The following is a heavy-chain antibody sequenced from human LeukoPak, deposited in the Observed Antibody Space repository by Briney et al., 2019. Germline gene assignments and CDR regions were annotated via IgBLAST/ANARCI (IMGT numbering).Heavy chain of an antibody. Sequence: GGSLRLSCVASGVTFGNYWMSWVRQAPGKGLEWVANIKQDESEKYYVDSVKGRFTISRDNAKNSLYLQMNSLRAEDTALYYCAKEQFGGYCSGGSCPLDYWGQGTLVTVSS. V-gene: IGHV3-7*03. D-gene: IGHD2-15*01. CDR2: IKQDESEK. CDR3: AKEQFGGYCSGGSCPLDY. CDR1: GVTFGNYW. J-gene: IGHJ4*02.